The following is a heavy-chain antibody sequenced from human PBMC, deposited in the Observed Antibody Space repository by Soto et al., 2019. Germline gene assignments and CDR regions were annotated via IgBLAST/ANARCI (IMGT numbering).Heavy chain of an antibody. CDR1: GYTFTGYY. D-gene: IGHD5-12*01. Sequence: QVQLVQSGAEVKKPGASVKVSCKASGYTFTGYYMHWVRQAPGQGLEWMGWINPNSVGTNYAQKFQGRVTMTRDTSISTAYMELSRLRSDDTAVYYCARDRRRDGYNFLYYFDYWGQGTLVTVSS. CDR2: INPNSVGT. CDR3: ARDRRRDGYNFLYYFDY. V-gene: IGHV1-2*02. J-gene: IGHJ4*02.